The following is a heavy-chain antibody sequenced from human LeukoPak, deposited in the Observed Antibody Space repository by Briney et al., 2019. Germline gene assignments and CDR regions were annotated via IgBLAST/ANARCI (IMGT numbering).Heavy chain of an antibody. CDR2: ISYDGSNK. CDR1: GFTFSSYW. Sequence: PGGSLRLSCAASGFTFSSYWMHWVRQAPGKGLEWVAVISYDGSNKYYADSVKGRFTISRDNSKNTLYLQMNSLRAEDTAVYYCARSVVTYYDIPYYFDYWGQGTLVTVSS. D-gene: IGHD3-9*01. J-gene: IGHJ4*02. V-gene: IGHV3-30-3*01. CDR3: ARSVVTYYDIPYYFDY.